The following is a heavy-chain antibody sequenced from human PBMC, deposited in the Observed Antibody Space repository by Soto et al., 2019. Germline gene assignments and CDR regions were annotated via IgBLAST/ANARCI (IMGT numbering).Heavy chain of an antibody. Sequence: QITWNESGPTVVRPTETLTLTCRFSGFSLTTSVVGVGWIRQSPGKAPEWLALIYWDDDKRYSASLTSRLTITKDTSKNQVVLTVSDLHPTDTATYYCAHRVLRTVFGLVTTTAIFFDFWGQGPPVAVSS. CDR2: IYWDDDK. CDR1: GFSLTTSVVG. CDR3: AHRVLRTVFGLVTTTAIFFDF. J-gene: IGHJ4*02. D-gene: IGHD3-3*01. V-gene: IGHV2-5*02.